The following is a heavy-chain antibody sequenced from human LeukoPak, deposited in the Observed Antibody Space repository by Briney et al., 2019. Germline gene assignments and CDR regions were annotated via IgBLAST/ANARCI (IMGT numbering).Heavy chain of an antibody. CDR1: GGTFSSYA. CDR3: ARRGTIRSGWYRGGTFDY. V-gene: IGHV7-4-1*02. CDR2: INTNTGNP. D-gene: IGHD6-19*01. J-gene: IGHJ4*02. Sequence: ASVKVSCKASGGTFSSYAISWVRQAPGQGLEWMGWINTNTGNPTYAQGFTGRFVFSLDTSVSTAYLQISSLKAEDTAVYYCARRGTIRSGWYRGGTFDYWGQGTLVTVSS.